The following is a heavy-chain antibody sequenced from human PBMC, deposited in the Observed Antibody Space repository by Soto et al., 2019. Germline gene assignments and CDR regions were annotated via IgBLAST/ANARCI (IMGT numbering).Heavy chain of an antibody. V-gene: IGHV4-39*01. CDR1: GGSITSSSYY. CDR2: IYYSGST. Sequence: QLQLQESGPGLVKPSETLSLTCTVSGGSITSSSYYWGWIRQPPGKGLEWIGSIYYSGSTYYHPPLKSRVTISVDTSKNQFSLKLSSVTAADTAVYYCARHQTHSSSYVDPWGQGTLVTVSS. J-gene: IGHJ5*02. D-gene: IGHD6-13*01. CDR3: ARHQTHSSSYVDP.